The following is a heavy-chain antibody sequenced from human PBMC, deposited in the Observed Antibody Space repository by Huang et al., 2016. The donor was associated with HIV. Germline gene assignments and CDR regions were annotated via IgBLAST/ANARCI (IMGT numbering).Heavy chain of an antibody. CDR3: ALTGPGDAFDI. CDR2: IYWDDDQ. J-gene: IGHJ3*02. Sequence: QITLKESGPTLVKPTQTLTLTCTFSGFSPTTSGVGVAWLRQPPGKALEWLALIYWDDDQRYSPSLRSRLTITKDTSKNQVVLTRTNLDPVDTATYYCALTGPGDAFDIWGQGTMVAVSS. V-gene: IGHV2-5*02. CDR1: GFSPTTSGVG. D-gene: IGHD2-8*02.